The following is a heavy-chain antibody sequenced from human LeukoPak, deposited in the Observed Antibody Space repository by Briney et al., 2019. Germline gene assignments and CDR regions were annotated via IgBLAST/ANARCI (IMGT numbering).Heavy chain of an antibody. Sequence: SETLSLTCTVSGGSISSGDYYWSWIRQPPGKGLEWIGYIYYSGSTYYNPSLMSRVTISVDTSKNQFSLKLSSVTAADTAVYYCARGDSSSWYSPYYYYGMDVWGQGTTVTVSS. V-gene: IGHV4-30-4*01. CDR1: GGSISSGDYY. CDR3: ARGDSSSWYSPYYYYGMDV. J-gene: IGHJ6*02. D-gene: IGHD6-6*01. CDR2: IYYSGST.